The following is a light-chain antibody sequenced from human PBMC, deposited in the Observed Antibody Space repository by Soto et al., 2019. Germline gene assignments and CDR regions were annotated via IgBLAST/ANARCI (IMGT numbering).Light chain of an antibody. CDR2: GVT. Sequence: QCALTQPASVSGSPGQSITISCTGTSSDIGAYNYVSWYQQHPGKAPKLMIYGVTNRPSGVSNRFSGSKSGNTASLTISGLQAEDEADYYCSSYTTSSTLGFGGGTKLTVL. V-gene: IGLV2-14*01. J-gene: IGLJ2*01. CDR3: SSYTTSSTLG. CDR1: SSDIGAYNY.